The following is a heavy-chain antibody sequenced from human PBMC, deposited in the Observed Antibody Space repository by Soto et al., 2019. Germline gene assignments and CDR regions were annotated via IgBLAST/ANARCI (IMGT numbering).Heavy chain of an antibody. V-gene: IGHV1-69*02. CDR2: IIPILGIA. CDR1: GGTFSSYT. CDR3: ARVDIYYYYGMDV. Sequence: QVQLVQSGAEVKKPGSSVKVSCKASGGTFSSYTISWVRQAPGQGLEWMGRIIPILGIANYAQKFQGRVTITADKSTSTAYMELSSLRSEDTAVYYCARVDIYYYYGMDVWGQGTTVTVSS. D-gene: IGHD5-12*01. J-gene: IGHJ6*02.